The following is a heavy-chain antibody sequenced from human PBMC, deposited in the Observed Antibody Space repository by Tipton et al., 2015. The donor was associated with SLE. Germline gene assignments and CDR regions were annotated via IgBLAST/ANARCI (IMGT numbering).Heavy chain of an antibody. V-gene: IGHV3-30*19. Sequence: SLRLSCAASGFTFSSYGMHWVRQAPGKGLEWVAVISDDGSNKYYADSVKGRFTISRDNSKNTLYLQMNSLRAEDTAVYYCAREFGALGYFDYWGQGTLVTVSS. CDR2: ISDDGSNK. CDR1: GFTFSSYG. J-gene: IGHJ4*02. D-gene: IGHD3-3*01. CDR3: AREFGALGYFDY.